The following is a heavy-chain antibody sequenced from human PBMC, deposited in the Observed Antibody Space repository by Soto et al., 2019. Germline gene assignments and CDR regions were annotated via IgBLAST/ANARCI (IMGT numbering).Heavy chain of an antibody. CDR2: ISGSGGST. D-gene: IGHD1-26*01. J-gene: IGHJ3*01. V-gene: IGHV3-23*01. CDR1: GFTFSSYA. CDR3: AKDWDLLRAFDL. Sequence: GGSLRLSCAASGFTFSSYAMSWFRQAPGNGLEWVSAISGSGGSTYYADSVKGRFTISRDNSKNTLYLQMNSLRAEDTAVYKCAKDWDLLRAFDLWGQGTMVTVS.